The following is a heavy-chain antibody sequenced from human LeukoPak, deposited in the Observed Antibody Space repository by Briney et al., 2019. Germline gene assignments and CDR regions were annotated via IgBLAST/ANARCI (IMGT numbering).Heavy chain of an antibody. CDR1: GFTFSSYE. CDR3: ASVPPAKYYYDSSGFPQAFDI. V-gene: IGHV3-21*01. D-gene: IGHD3-22*01. CDR2: ISSSSSYI. J-gene: IGHJ3*02. Sequence: GGSLRLSCAVSGFTFSSYEMNWVRQAPGKGLEWVSSISSSSSYIYYADSVKGRFTISRDDAKNSLYLQMNSLRAEDTAVYYCASVPPAKYYYDSSGFPQAFDIWGQGTMVTVSS.